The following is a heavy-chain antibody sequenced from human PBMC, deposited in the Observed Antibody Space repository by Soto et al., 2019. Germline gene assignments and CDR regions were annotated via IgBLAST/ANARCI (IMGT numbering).Heavy chain of an antibody. CDR1: GFTFSSYG. D-gene: IGHD1-7*01. CDR2: ISYDGSNK. CDR3: AKDPNWNSLGYYYYGMDV. Sequence: TGGSLRLSCAASGFTFSSYGMHWVRQAPGKGLEWVAVISYDGSNKYYADSVKGRFTISRDNSKNTLYLQMNSLRAEDTAVYYCAKDPNWNSLGYYYYGMDVWGQGTTVTVSS. J-gene: IGHJ6*02. V-gene: IGHV3-30*18.